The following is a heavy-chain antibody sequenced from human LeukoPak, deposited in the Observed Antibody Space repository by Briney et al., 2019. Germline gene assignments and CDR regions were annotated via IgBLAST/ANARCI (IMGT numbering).Heavy chain of an antibody. V-gene: IGHV4-59*01. J-gene: IGHJ4*02. Sequence: GSLRLSCAASGFTFSSYAMSWIRQPPGKGLEWIGYIYYSGSTNYNPSLKSRVTISVDTSKNQFSLKLSSATAADTAVYYCARLMEGDYFDYWGQGTLVTVSS. CDR1: GFTFSSYA. D-gene: IGHD2-8*01. CDR2: IYYSGST. CDR3: ARLMEGDYFDY.